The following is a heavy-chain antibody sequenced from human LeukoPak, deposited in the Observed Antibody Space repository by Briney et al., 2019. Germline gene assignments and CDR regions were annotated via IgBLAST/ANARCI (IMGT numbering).Heavy chain of an antibody. CDR3: AFLKGDGRTGG. D-gene: IGHD5-24*01. J-gene: IGHJ4*02. CDR1: GFTFRGYG. V-gene: IGHV3-30*02. CDR2: LRYDGSNK. Sequence: PGGSLRLSCAPSGFTFRGYGMHWARQAPGKGLGGGAFLRYDGSNKYYADSVKGRFTISRDNSKNTLYLQMNSLRAEDTAVYYCAFLKGDGRTGGWGQGTLVTVSS.